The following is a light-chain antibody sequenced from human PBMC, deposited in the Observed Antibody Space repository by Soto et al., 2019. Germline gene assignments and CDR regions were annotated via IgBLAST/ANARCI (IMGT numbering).Light chain of an antibody. J-gene: IGKJ3*01. CDR2: AAS. CDR3: QQTYSSST. Sequence: DIQMTKSPSSLSAALGDRVTITXRASQSISNFLNWFQHKPGKAPKVLISAASTLQSGVPSRFSGGGSGTDFTLTINRLQPEDFATYYCQQTYSSSTFGPGTKVEIK. CDR1: QSISNF. V-gene: IGKV1-39*01.